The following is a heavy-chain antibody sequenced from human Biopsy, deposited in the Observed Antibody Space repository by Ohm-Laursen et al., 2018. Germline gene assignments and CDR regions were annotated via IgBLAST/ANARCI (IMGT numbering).Heavy chain of an antibody. J-gene: IGHJ4*02. D-gene: IGHD4-17*01. Sequence: GSLRLSCAASGFTFSSYAMTWVRQAPGEGLEWVSVINTSGGSTHYAVSVKGRFTISRDNSKNTLYLRMNSLRAEDTAVHYCAKPADSYGSEFYFDYWGQGTLVTVSS. CDR1: GFTFSSYA. CDR2: INTSGGST. CDR3: AKPADSYGSEFYFDY. V-gene: IGHV3-23*01.